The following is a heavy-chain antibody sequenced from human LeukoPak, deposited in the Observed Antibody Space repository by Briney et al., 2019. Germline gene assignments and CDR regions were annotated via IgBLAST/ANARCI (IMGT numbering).Heavy chain of an antibody. J-gene: IGHJ4*02. CDR3: ARDVHYGSGHDY. V-gene: IGHV4-59*12. CDR2: IYYSGST. Sequence: SETLSLTCTVSGGSISSYYWSWIRQPPGKGLEWIGYIYYSGSTNYNPSLKSRVTMSVDTSKNQFSLKLTSVTAADTAVYYCARDVHYGSGHDYWGQGTLVTVSS. D-gene: IGHD3-10*01. CDR1: GGSISSYY.